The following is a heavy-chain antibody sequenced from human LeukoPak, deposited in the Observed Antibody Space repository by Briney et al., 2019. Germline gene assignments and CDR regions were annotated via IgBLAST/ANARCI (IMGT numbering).Heavy chain of an antibody. J-gene: IGHJ6*03. CDR2: INHSGST. CDR3: ARGARYYDYVWGSYRKSYMDV. D-gene: IGHD3-16*02. V-gene: IGHV4-34*01. CDR1: GGSFSGYY. Sequence: SETLSLTCAVYGGSFSGYYWSWIRQPPGKGLEWIGEINHSGSTNYNPSLKSRVTISVDTSKNQFSLKLSSVTAADTAVYHCARGARYYDYVWGSYRKSYMDVWGKGTTVTVSS.